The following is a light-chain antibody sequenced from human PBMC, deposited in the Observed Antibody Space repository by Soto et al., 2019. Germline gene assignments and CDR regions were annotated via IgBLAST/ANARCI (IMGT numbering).Light chain of an antibody. CDR3: CSFAGTGTQYV. J-gene: IGLJ1*01. V-gene: IGLV2-23*01. CDR1: SDNIGSYNL. Sequence: QSALTQPASVSGSLGQSFTISCIGTSDNIGSYNLVSWYQHKPGKAPNIIIFEGSKRHSGVSNRFSGSRSGNTASLTISGLQAEDEADYYCCSFAGTGTQYVFGTGTKVTVL. CDR2: EGS.